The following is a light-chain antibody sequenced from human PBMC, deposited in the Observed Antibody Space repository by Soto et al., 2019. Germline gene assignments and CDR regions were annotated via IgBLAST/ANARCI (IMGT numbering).Light chain of an antibody. CDR3: SSYTSSSTLVV. CDR1: SSDVGGHNF. J-gene: IGLJ2*01. Sequence: QSALTQPASVSGSPGQSITISCTGTSSDVGGHNFVSWYQQHPGKAPKLMIYDVSNRPSGVSNRFSGSKSGNSASLTISALQAEDEADYYCSSYTSSSTLVVFGVGTKLTVL. CDR2: DVS. V-gene: IGLV2-14*01.